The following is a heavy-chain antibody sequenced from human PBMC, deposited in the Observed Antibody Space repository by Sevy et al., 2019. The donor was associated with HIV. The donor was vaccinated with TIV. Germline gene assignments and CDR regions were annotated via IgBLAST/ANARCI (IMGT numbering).Heavy chain of an antibody. D-gene: IGHD2-15*01. J-gene: IGHJ3*02. CDR2: ISYEGSNK. CDR3: AKDWKYWANYAFDI. CDR1: GFTFSSYG. Sequence: GGSLRLSCAASGFTFSSYGMHWVRQAPGKGLEWVAVISYEGSNKYYADSVKGRFTISRDNSKNTLYLQMNSLRAEVTAVYYCAKDWKYWANYAFDIWGQGTMVTVSS. V-gene: IGHV3-30*18.